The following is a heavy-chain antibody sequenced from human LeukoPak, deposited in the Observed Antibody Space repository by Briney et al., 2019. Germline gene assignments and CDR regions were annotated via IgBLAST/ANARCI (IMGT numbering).Heavy chain of an antibody. CDR1: GFTFSNYW. V-gene: IGHV3-7*01. J-gene: IGHJ6*03. CDR3: ARVKRHDSSGYDYYYYYYMDV. CDR2: IKEDGSEK. Sequence: GGSLRLSCAASGFTFSNYWMSWVRQAPGRGLEWVANIKEDGSEKYYVDSVRGRFTISRDNAKNSLYLQMNGLRAEDTAVYYCARVKRHDSSGYDYYYYYYMDVWGKGTTVTVSS. D-gene: IGHD3-22*01.